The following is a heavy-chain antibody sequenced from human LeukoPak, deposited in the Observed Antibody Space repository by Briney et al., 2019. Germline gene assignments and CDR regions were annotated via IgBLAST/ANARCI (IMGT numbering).Heavy chain of an antibody. Sequence: ASETLSLTCTVSVGSISSYYWSWIRQPPGKGLEWIGYIYYSGSTNYNPSLKSRVTISVDTSKNQFSLKLSSVTAADTAVYYCAREDYYGSGSYPYDAFDIWGQGTMVTVSS. J-gene: IGHJ3*02. D-gene: IGHD3-10*01. V-gene: IGHV4-59*01. CDR1: VGSISSYY. CDR3: AREDYYGSGSYPYDAFDI. CDR2: IYYSGST.